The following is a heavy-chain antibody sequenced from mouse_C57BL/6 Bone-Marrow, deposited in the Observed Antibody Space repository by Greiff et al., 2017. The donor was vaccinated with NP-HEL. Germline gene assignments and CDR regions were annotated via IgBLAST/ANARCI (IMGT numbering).Heavy chain of an antibody. CDR2: ISNGGGST. CDR1: GFTFSDYY. V-gene: IGHV5-12*01. D-gene: IGHD2-13*01. Sequence: EVHLVESGGGLVQPGGSLKLSCAASGFTFSDYYMYWVRQTPEKRLEWVAYISNGGGSTYYPDTVKGRFTISRDNAKNTLYLQMSRLKSEDTAMYYCARHDWSWFAYWGQGTLVTVSA. CDR3: ARHDWSWFAY. J-gene: IGHJ3*01.